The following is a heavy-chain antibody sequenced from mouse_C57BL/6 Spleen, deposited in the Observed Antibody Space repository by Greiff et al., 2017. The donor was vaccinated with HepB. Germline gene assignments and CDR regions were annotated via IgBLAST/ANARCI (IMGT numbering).Heavy chain of an antibody. CDR3: ARGGTTDFDY. CDR1: GFTFSSYG. D-gene: IGHD1-1*01. V-gene: IGHV5-6*01. CDR2: ISSGGSYT. Sequence: EVKLMESGGDLVKPGGSLKLSCAASGFTFSSYGMSWVRQTPDKRLEWVATISSGGSYTYYPDSVKGRFTISRDNAKNTLYLQMSSLKSEDTAMYYCARGGTTDFDYWGQGTTLTVSS. J-gene: IGHJ2*01.